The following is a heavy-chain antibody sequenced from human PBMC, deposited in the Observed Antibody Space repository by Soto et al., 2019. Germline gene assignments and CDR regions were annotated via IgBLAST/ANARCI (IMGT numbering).Heavy chain of an antibody. CDR1: GFTFSSYA. CDR3: AKDLYYDILTGYLYYYGMDV. V-gene: IGHV3-23*01. J-gene: IGHJ6*02. CDR2: ISGSGGST. D-gene: IGHD3-9*01. Sequence: GGSLRLSCAASGFTFSSYAMSWVRQAPGKGLEWVSAISGSGGSTYYADSVKGRFTISRDNSKNTLYLQMNSLRAEDTAVYYCAKDLYYDILTGYLYYYGMDVWGQGTTVTVSS.